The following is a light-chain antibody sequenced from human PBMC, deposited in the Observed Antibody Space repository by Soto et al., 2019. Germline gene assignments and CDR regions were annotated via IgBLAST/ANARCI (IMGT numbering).Light chain of an antibody. CDR1: QSVSSN. CDR3: QQYNNRPT. CDR2: GAS. J-gene: IGKJ3*01. Sequence: EIVMTQSPATLSVSPGERATLSCRTSQSVSSNLAWYQQKPGQAPRLLIYGASTRSNGIPSRISGSGSGTEVTLSLYGLQSEDLTVYYFQQYNNRPTLVPGTQVVMK. V-gene: IGKV3-15*01.